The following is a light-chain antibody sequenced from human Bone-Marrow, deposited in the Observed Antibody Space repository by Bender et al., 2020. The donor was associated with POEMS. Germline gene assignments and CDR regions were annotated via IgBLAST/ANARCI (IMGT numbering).Light chain of an antibody. CDR2: ENT. V-gene: IGLV3-1*01. J-gene: IGLJ2*01. CDR1: NLGSKF. CDR3: TSYAGYNNLL. Sequence: SYELTQPPAMSVSPGQTARITCSGDNLGSKFNCWYQQKPGQSPILIIYENTKRPSGIPERFSASNSGDTATLTISGTQALDEAHYYCTSYAGYNNLLFGGGTKLTVV.